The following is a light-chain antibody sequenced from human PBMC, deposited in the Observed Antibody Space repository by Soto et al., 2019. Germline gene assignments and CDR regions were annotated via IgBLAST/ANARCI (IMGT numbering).Light chain of an antibody. CDR2: DVS. Sequence: ALPQLASVSASPGQSITISCTGTSSDVGGYNYVSWYQQHPGKAPKVMIYDVSNRPSGVSNRFSGSKSGNTAFLIIFGLQAEDEADYYCSSYTSSSTYVFGTGTKLT. CDR3: SSYTSSSTYV. J-gene: IGLJ1*01. V-gene: IGLV2-14*01. CDR1: SSDVGGYNY.